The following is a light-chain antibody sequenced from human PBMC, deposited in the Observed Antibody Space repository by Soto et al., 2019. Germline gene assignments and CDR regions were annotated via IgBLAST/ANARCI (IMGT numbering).Light chain of an antibody. CDR3: QSYDSSLGYV. Sequence: QSVLTQPPSVSGAPGQRVTISCTGSSSNIGANHDVHWYQQLPGTAPKLLSYDNSNRPSGVPDRFSGSKSGTSASLAITGLQAEDEADYYCQSYDSSLGYVFGTGTKLTVL. J-gene: IGLJ1*01. V-gene: IGLV1-40*01. CDR1: SSNIGANHD. CDR2: DNS.